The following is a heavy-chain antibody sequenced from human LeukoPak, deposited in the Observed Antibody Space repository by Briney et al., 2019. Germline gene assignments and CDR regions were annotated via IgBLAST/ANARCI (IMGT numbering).Heavy chain of an antibody. V-gene: IGHV3-23*01. CDR1: GFTFSSYA. D-gene: IGHD1/OR15-1a*01. CDR2: ISASGGST. Sequence: GGSLRLSSAASGFTFSSYAMSWVRQAPGKGLEWVSTISASGGSTYYADSVKGRSTISRDNAKYSLYLQMNSLRAEDTAIYYCARASPQQAFLFDYWGQGTLVTVSS. CDR3: ARASPQQAFLFDY. J-gene: IGHJ4*02.